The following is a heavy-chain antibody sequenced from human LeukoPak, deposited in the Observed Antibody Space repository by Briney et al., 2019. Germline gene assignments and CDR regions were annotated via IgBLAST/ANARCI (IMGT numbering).Heavy chain of an antibody. CDR2: IYYSGST. CDR1: GGSIGGGAYY. V-gene: IGHV4-61*08. J-gene: IGHJ4*02. Sequence: SSQTLSLTCTVSGGSIGGGAYYWSWIRQHPGKGLEWIGYIYYSGSTNYNPSLKSRVTISVDTSKNQFSLKLSSVTAADTAVYYCASETPYYFDYWGQGTLVTVSS. CDR3: ASETPYYFDY.